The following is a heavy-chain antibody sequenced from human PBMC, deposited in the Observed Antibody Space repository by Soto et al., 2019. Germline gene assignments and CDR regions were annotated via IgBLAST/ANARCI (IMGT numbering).Heavy chain of an antibody. CDR2: IYYSGST. V-gene: IGHV4-59*08. J-gene: IGHJ5*02. CDR1: GGSISSYY. CDR3: ARYGEYYDILTGYHWFDP. Sequence: SETLSLTCTVSGGSISSYYWSWIRQPPGKGLEWIGYIYYSGSTNYNPSLKSRVTISVDTSKNQFSLKLSSVTAADTAVYYCARYGEYYDILTGYHWFDPWGQGTLVTVSS. D-gene: IGHD3-9*01.